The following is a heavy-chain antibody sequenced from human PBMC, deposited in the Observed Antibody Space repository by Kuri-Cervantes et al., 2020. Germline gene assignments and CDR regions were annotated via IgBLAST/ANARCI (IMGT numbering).Heavy chain of an antibody. CDR3: ARGEEYMDV. CDR2: ISSSGSTI. D-gene: IGHD1-26*01. J-gene: IGHJ6*03. CDR1: GFTFSSYE. V-gene: IGHV3-48*03. Sequence: GGSLRLSRAASGFTFSSYEMNWVRQAPGKGLEWVSYISSSGSTIYYADSVKGRFTISRGNAKNSLYLQMNSLRAEDTAVYYCARGEEYMDVWGKGTTVTVSS.